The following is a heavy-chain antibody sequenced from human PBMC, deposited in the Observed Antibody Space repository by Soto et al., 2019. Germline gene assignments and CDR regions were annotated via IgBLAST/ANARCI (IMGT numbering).Heavy chain of an antibody. J-gene: IGHJ4*02. CDR1: GDSISGGGYY. D-gene: IGHD3-10*01. V-gene: IGHV4-31*03. CDR3: AREGGSYSSCFDH. Sequence: QVQLQESGPGLVKPSQTLSLTCTVSGDSISGGGYYWSWIRQNPGKGLEWIGFIFYTGTTTYNPSLKRRVTRSVDPSKNQFSLKLNSVTAADTAVYYCAREGGSYSSCFDHWGQGTLVTVSP. CDR2: IFYTGTT.